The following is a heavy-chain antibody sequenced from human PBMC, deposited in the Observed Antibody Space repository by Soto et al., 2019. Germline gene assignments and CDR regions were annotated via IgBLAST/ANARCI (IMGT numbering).Heavy chain of an antibody. J-gene: IGHJ4*02. CDR1: GFTFSSYG. CDR3: ATPQGGWYPPFDY. CDR2: IIYDGSNK. V-gene: IGHV3-30*03. Sequence: QVQLVESGGGVVQPGRSLRLSCAASGFTFSSYGMHWVRQAPGKGLEWVAVIIYDGSNKYYADSVKGRFTISRDNSKNTLYLQMNSLRAEDTAVYYCATPQGGWYPPFDYWGQGTLVTVSS. D-gene: IGHD6-19*01.